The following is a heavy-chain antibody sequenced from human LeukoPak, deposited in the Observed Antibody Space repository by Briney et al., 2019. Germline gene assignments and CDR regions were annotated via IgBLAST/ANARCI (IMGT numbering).Heavy chain of an antibody. CDR2: ISGSGCRT. J-gene: IGHJ6*02. Sequence: GGSLSLPCAPSGLPFKRYAMRGVRQAPGRALEWVSAISGSGCRTYYADSVKGGFTISRDNSKNTLYLQMNSLRAEDTVVYYCAKAGGSPTERERPAAYYYYGMDVWGQGTTVTVSS. CDR1: GLPFKRYA. V-gene: IGHV3-23*01. CDR3: AKAGGSPTERERPAAYYYYGMDV. D-gene: IGHD2-2*01.